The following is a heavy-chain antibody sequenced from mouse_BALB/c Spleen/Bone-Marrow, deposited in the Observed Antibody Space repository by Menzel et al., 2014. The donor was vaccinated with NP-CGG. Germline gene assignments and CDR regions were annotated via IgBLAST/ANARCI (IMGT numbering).Heavy chain of an antibody. CDR1: GYTFTSYT. CDR3: VREALLSLFTY. V-gene: IGHV1-4*01. CDR2: INPTSGYT. J-gene: IGHJ3*01. Sequence: VQLQQSGAELARPGASVKMSCKASGYTFTSYTMYWVKQRPGQGLEWIGYINPTSGYTNYNQKFKDKATLTADKSSSTAYMQLSSLTSGDSAVYYCVREALLSLFTYWGQGTLVTVSA.